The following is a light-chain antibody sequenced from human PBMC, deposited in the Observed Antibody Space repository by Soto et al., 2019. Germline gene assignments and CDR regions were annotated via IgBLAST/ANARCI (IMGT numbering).Light chain of an antibody. CDR3: QQYNNWLT. V-gene: IGKV3-15*01. Sequence: ETVLTQSPGTLSLSPGERAILSCRASQSVSSNLAWYQQKPGQAPRLLIYGASTRATGIPARFSGSGSGTEFTLTISSLQSEDFAVYYCQQYNNWLTFGGGTKVEIK. CDR2: GAS. J-gene: IGKJ4*01. CDR1: QSVSSN.